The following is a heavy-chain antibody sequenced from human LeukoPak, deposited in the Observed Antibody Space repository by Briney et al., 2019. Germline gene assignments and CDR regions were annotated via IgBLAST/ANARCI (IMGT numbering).Heavy chain of an antibody. CDR3: ASGTGWIFDY. CDR1: GFTFSTHW. J-gene: IGHJ4*02. V-gene: IGHV3-7*01. CDR2: IKQDGSEK. D-gene: IGHD6-19*01. Sequence: PGGSLRLSCAASGFTFSTHWMIWVRQAPGKGLEWGANIKQDGSEKQYVDSVKGRFTISRDNAKNSLYLQMNSLRAEDTAVYYCASGTGWIFDYWGQGTLVTVSS.